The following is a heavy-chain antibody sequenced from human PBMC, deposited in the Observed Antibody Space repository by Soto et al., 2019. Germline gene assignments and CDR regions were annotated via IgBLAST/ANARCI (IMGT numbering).Heavy chain of an antibody. CDR1: GGSISSGGYY. CDR3: ARAKRSSDFDY. CDR2: IYYSEST. V-gene: IGHV4-31*03. Sequence: QVQLQESGPGLVKPSQTLSLTCTVSGGSISSGGYYWSWIRQHPGKGLECIGNIYYSESTYYNPSLKSRVTISVDTSKHQCYLQLSSVTAADTAVYYCARAKRSSDFDYWGPGTLVTVSS. J-gene: IGHJ4*02.